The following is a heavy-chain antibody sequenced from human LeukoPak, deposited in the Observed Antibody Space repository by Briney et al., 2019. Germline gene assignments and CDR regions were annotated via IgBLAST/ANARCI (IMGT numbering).Heavy chain of an antibody. D-gene: IGHD3-10*01. Sequence: SVKVSCKASGGTFSSYAISWVRQAPGQGLEWMGGIIPIFGTANYAQKFQGRVTITADESTSTAYMELSSLRSEDTAVYYCAKALVRGVISYFDYWGQGTLVTVSS. CDR1: GGTFSSYA. J-gene: IGHJ4*02. CDR2: IIPIFGTA. V-gene: IGHV1-69*13. CDR3: AKALVRGVISYFDY.